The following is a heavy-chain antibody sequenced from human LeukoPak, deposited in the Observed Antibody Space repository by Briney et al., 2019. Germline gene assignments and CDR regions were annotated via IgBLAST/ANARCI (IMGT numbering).Heavy chain of an antibody. Sequence: SETLSLTCTVSGGSISSNTYYWGWIRQPPGKGLEWIGSIYYSGSTYYNPSLKSRVTISVDTSKNQFSLKLSSVTAADTAVYYCARLDDSSGYLHWGQGTLVTVSS. CDR3: ARLDDSSGYLH. J-gene: IGHJ4*02. CDR2: IYYSGST. CDR1: GGSISSNTYY. D-gene: IGHD3-22*01. V-gene: IGHV4-39*01.